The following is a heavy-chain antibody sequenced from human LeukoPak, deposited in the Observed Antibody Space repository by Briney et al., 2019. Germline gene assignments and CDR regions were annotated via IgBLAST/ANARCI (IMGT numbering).Heavy chain of an antibody. CDR2: INHSGST. CDR3: ARGGYCSSTSCQTDY. Sequence: GSLRLSCAASGFTFSSYAMSWIRQPPGKGLEWIGEINHSGSTNYNPSLKSRVTISVDTSKNQFSLKLSSVTAADTAVYYCARGGYCSSTSCQTDYWGQGTLVTVSS. D-gene: IGHD2-2*01. CDR1: GFTFSSYA. J-gene: IGHJ4*02. V-gene: IGHV4-34*01.